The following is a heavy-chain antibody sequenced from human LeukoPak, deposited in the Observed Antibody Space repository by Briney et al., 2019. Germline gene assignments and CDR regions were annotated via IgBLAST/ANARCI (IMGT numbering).Heavy chain of an antibody. D-gene: IGHD1-1*01. Sequence: SQTLSLTCTVSGGSISSGSYYWSWIRQPAGKGLEWIGRIYTSGSTNYNPSLKSRVTISVDTSKNQFSLKLSSVTAADTAVYYCARGGTSGDYAFDIWGQGTMVTVSS. V-gene: IGHV4-61*02. CDR2: IYTSGST. CDR3: ARGGTSGDYAFDI. J-gene: IGHJ3*02. CDR1: GGSISSGSYY.